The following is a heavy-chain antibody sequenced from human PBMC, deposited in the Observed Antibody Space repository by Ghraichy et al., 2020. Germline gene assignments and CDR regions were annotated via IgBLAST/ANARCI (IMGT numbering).Heavy chain of an antibody. Sequence: GGSLRLSCAASGFPFSAYSMNWVRQAPGKGLEWISYISSPGTNRIFADSVKGRFTISRDNANNSLYLQMNNLRAEDTAVYFCARVPPRYYGGNSFVFDIWGQGTMVTVSS. CDR3: ARVPPRYYGGNSFVFDI. D-gene: IGHD4-23*01. J-gene: IGHJ3*02. CDR2: ISSPGTNR. V-gene: IGHV3-48*04. CDR1: GFPFSAYS.